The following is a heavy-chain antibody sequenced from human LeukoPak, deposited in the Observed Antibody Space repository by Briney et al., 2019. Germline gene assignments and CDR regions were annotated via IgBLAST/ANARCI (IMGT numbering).Heavy chain of an antibody. CDR1: GYTFTSYG. CDR2: ISAYHGNT. J-gene: IGHJ4*02. V-gene: IGHV1-18*01. CDR3: AILSRYSSSSGEDY. Sequence: GASVKVSCKASGYTFTSYGISWVRQAPGQGLEWMGWISAYHGNTNYAQKLQGRVTMTTDTSTSTAYMELRSLRSDDTAVYYCAILSRYSSSSGEDYWGQGTLVTVPS. D-gene: IGHD6-6*01.